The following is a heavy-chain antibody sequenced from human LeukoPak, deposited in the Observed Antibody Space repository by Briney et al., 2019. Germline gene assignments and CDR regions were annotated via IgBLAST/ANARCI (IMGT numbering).Heavy chain of an antibody. D-gene: IGHD4-17*01. Sequence: GGSLRLSCAASGFTFSSYSMNWVRQAPGNGLEWVSYISSSSSTIYYADSVKGRFTISRDNAKNSLYLQMNSLRAEDTAVYYCASLYYGEYEKRPIDYWGQGTLVTVSS. V-gene: IGHV3-48*01. J-gene: IGHJ4*02. CDR1: GFTFSSYS. CDR2: ISSSSSTI. CDR3: ASLYYGEYEKRPIDY.